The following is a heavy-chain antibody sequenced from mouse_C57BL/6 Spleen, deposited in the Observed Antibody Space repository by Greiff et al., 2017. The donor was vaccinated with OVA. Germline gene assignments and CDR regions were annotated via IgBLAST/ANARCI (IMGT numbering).Heavy chain of an antibody. Sequence: EVQLVESGPGLVKPSQSLSLTCSVTGYSITSGYYWNWIRQFPGNKLEWMGYISYDGSNNYNPSLKNRISITRDTSKNQFFLKLNSVTTEDTATYYCAREDYSYWYFDVWGTGTTVTVSS. CDR1: GYSITSGYY. V-gene: IGHV3-6*01. J-gene: IGHJ1*03. D-gene: IGHD1-1*01. CDR2: ISYDGSN. CDR3: AREDYSYWYFDV.